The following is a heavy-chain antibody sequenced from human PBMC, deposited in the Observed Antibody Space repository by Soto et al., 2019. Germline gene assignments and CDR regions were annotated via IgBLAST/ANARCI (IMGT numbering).Heavy chain of an antibody. D-gene: IGHD1-1*01. CDR1: GYTFTSYG. CDR2: ISAHNGNT. CDR3: ERGRYGDH. Sequence: QVHLVQSGAEVKKPGASVKVSCKASGYTFTSYGITWVRQAPGQGLEWMGWISAHNGNTDYAQKLQGRVIVTRDTSTSTAYMELRSLISDDTAVYYCERGRYGDHWGQGALVTVSS. V-gene: IGHV1-18*01. J-gene: IGHJ4*02.